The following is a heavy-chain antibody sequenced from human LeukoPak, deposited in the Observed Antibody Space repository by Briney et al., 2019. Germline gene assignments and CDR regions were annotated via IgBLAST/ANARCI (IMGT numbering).Heavy chain of an antibody. CDR1: GYTFTSYG. CDR2: ISAYNGNT. CDR3: ARGGGYCSGGSCYAYYYYGMDV. J-gene: IGHJ6*02. Sequence: GASVKVSCKASGYTFTSYGISWVRQAPGQGLEWMGWISAYNGNTNYAQKLQGGVTMTTDTSTSTAYMELRSLRSDDTAVYYCARGGGYCSGGSCYAYYYYGMDVWGQGTTVTVSS. D-gene: IGHD2-15*01. V-gene: IGHV1-18*01.